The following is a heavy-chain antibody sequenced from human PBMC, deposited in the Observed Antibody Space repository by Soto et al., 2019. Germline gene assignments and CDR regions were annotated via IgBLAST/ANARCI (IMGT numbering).Heavy chain of an antibody. V-gene: IGHV3-15*01. D-gene: IGHD3-3*01. CDR3: TTDTRRISVFGVPWDS. J-gene: IGHJ4*02. CDR2: IKSRSDGGTP. Sequence: GGSLRLSCAASGFTLSNAWMNWVRHTPGRGLEWVGRIKSRSDGGTPDYGAPVKGRFTISRDDSLNTVYLQMNSLTAEDTGVYYCTTDTRRISVFGVPWDSWGQGTLVTVSS. CDR1: GFTLSNAW.